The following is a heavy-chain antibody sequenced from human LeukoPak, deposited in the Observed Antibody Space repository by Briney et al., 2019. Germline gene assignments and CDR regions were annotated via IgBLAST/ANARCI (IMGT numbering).Heavy chain of an antibody. CDR2: IYYSGST. D-gene: IGHD2-2*01. V-gene: IGHV4-39*01. CDR3: ATSVGCSSTSCSGYYYYMDV. J-gene: IGHJ6*03. CDR1: GGSISSSSYY. Sequence: SETLSLTCTVSGGSISSSSYYWGWIRQPPGKGLEWIGSIYYSGSTYYNPSLKSRVTVSVDTSKNQFSLKLSSVTAADTAVYYCATSVGCSSTSCSGYYYYMDVWGKGTTVTVSS.